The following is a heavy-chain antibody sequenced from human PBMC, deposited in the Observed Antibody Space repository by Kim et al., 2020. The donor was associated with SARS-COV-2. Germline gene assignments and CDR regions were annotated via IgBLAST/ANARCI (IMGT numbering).Heavy chain of an antibody. Sequence: SETLSLTCTVSGGSISSGGYYWSWIRQHPGKGLEWIGYIYYSVSTYYNPSLKSRVTISVDTSKNQFSLKLSSVTAADTAVYYCARLVRIVGATRLDYWGQRTLVTVSS. CDR2: IYYSVST. V-gene: IGHV4-31*03. CDR1: GGSISSGGYY. CDR3: ARLVRIVGATRLDY. D-gene: IGHD1-26*01. J-gene: IGHJ4*02.